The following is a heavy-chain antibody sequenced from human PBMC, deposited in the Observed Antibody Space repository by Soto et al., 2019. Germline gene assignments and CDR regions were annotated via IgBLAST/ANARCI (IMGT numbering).Heavy chain of an antibody. CDR3: ARELLYYDSSGYSWDDAFGI. D-gene: IGHD3-22*01. V-gene: IGHV4-30-2*01. J-gene: IGHJ3*02. CDR2: IYQSGST. CDR1: GGSLSSSAYS. Sequence: QLQLQESGSRLVKPSQTLSLTCAVSGGSLSSSAYSWSWIRQTPGKGLEWIGFIYQSGSTYYNPSLKSRVTLSLDRPKNQISLKLTSVTAADTAVYYCARELLYYDSSGYSWDDAFGIWGQGIMVTVSS.